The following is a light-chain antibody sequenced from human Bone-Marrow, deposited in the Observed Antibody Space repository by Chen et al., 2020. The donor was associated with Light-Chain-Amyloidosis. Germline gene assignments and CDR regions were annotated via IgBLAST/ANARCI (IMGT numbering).Light chain of an antibody. Sequence: SYELTQPPSVSVSPGQTARITCSGDDLPTKYAYWYQQKPGQAPVLVIHRDTERPSGISERFSASSSGTTATLTISEVQAEDEADYHCQSADSSGTYEVIFGGGTKLTVL. CDR3: QSADSSGTYEVI. J-gene: IGLJ2*01. CDR1: DLPTKY. V-gene: IGLV3-25*03. CDR2: RDT.